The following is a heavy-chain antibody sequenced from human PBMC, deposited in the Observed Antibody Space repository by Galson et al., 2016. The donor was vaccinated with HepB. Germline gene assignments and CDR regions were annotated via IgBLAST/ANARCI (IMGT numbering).Heavy chain of an antibody. CDR2: IKEDGSEK. Sequence: SLRLSCAASGFTFSSYWMSWVRQAPGRGLEWVANIKEDGSEKYYVDSVKGRFTISRDNAKNSLYLQMSSLRVEDTAVYYCARAGGAVAATWGQGTLVTVSS. CDR1: GFTFSSYW. D-gene: IGHD6-19*01. J-gene: IGHJ5*02. V-gene: IGHV3-7*03. CDR3: ARAGGAVAAT.